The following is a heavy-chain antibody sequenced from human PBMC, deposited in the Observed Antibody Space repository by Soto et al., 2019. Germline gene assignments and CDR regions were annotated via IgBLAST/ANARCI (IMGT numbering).Heavy chain of an antibody. CDR1: GGSISSYY. D-gene: IGHD6-13*01. CDR3: ARELVAAAGTEDFDL. J-gene: IGHJ2*01. Sequence: QVQLQESGPGLVKPSETLSLTYTVSGGSISSYYWSWIRQPPGKGLEWIGYIYYSGSTNYNPSLKSRVTISVDTSKNQFSLKLSSVTAADTAVYYCARELVAAAGTEDFDLWGRGTLVTVSS. CDR2: IYYSGST. V-gene: IGHV4-59*01.